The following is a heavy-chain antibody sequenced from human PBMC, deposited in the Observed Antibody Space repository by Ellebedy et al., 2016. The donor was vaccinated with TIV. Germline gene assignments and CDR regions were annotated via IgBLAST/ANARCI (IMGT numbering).Heavy chain of an antibody. J-gene: IGHJ4*02. CDR3: ARGLARDY. CDR2: ITHSGST. CDR1: GGSFSGYS. V-gene: IGHV4-34*01. Sequence: MPSETLSLTCAVYGGSFSGYSWSRIRQPPGKGLEWIGEITHSGSTNYNPSLKTRITIPVDTSKNQFSLNLGSVTAADTAVYYCARGLARDYWGPGTLVTVSS.